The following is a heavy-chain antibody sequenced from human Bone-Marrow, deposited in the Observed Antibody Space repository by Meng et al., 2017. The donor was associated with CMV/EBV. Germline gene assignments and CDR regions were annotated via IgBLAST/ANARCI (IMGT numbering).Heavy chain of an antibody. CDR3: ARDSGDCSSTSCCTDY. CDR1: GGSVSSGSYY. J-gene: IGHJ4*02. V-gene: IGHV4-39*07. CDR2: IYYSGST. Sequence: SETLSLTCTVSGGSVSSGSYYWSWIRQPPGKGLEWIGSIYYSGSTYYNPSLKSRVTISVDTSKNQFSLKLSSVTAADTAVYYCARDSGDCSSTSCCTDYWGQGTLVTVSS. D-gene: IGHD2-2*01.